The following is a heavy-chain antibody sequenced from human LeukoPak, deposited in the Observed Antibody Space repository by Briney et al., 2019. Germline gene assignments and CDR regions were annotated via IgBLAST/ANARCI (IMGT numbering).Heavy chain of an antibody. D-gene: IGHD1-7*01. V-gene: IGHV1-2*06. CDR1: GYSFTDYY. J-gene: IGHJ4*02. CDR2: VNPNSGGT. Sequence: ASVKVSCKASGYSFTDYYIHWVRQAPGQRLEWMGRVNPNSGGTDYAQKFQDRVTMTRDASISTAYMELSSLRSDDAAIYYCTKGRGWNFNSLDFWGQGTLVTVSS. CDR3: TKGRGWNFNSLDF.